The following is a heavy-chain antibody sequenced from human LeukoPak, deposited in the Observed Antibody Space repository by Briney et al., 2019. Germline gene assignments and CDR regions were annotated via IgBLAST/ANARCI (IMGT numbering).Heavy chain of an antibody. CDR1: GYTFTGYY. Sequence: ASVKVSCKASGYTFTGYYMHWVRQAPGQGLEWLGRMNPNSGDTNYPQNFQGRVTMTRDTSISTAYMELSSLRSDDTAVYYCVPRGDGGFDYWGQGTLVIVSS. J-gene: IGHJ4*02. D-gene: IGHD3-16*01. CDR2: MNPNSGDT. CDR3: VPRGDGGFDY. V-gene: IGHV1-2*06.